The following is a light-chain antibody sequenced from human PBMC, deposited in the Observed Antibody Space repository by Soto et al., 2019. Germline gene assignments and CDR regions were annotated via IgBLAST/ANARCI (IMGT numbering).Light chain of an antibody. V-gene: IGKV1-5*03. CDR3: QHYNGFSWT. J-gene: IGKJ1*01. Sequence: DIQMTQSPPTLSAFVGDRVTITFGANQSISKWLAWFQQKPGKAPKLLIYQASTLETGVPSRFSGSGSGTEFTLTISSLQPDDFATYYCQHYNGFSWTFGQGTKVDIK. CDR2: QAS. CDR1: QSISKW.